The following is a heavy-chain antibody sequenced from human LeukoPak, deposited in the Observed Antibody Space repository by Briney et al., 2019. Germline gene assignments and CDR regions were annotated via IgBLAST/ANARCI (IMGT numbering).Heavy chain of an antibody. V-gene: IGHV3-43*01. D-gene: IGHD5-24*01. CDR2: ISWDGGNT. J-gene: IGHJ4*02. CDR1: GFIFDGYS. CDR3: AKEMATIFFDY. Sequence: PGGSLRLSCAASGFIFDGYSMYWVRQAPGKGLEWVSLISWDGGNTYYADSVKGRFTISRDNSKNSLHLQMNSLRTEDTALYYCAKEMATIFFDYWGQGTLVTVSS.